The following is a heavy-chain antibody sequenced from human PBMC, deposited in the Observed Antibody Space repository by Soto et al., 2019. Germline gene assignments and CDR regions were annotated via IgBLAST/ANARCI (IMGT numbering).Heavy chain of an antibody. J-gene: IGHJ4*02. Sequence: LRLSCAASGFTFSDYYMSWIRQAPGKGLEWVSYISSSSSYTNYADSVKGRFTISRDNAKNSLYLQMNSLRAEDTAVYYCARAKSDCSGGSCYLRFYFDYWGQGTLVTVSS. CDR1: GFTFSDYY. CDR3: ARAKSDCSGGSCYLRFYFDY. D-gene: IGHD2-15*01. V-gene: IGHV3-11*06. CDR2: ISSSSSYT.